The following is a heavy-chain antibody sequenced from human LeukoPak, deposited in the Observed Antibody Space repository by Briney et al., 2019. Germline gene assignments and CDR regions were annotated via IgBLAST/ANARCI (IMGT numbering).Heavy chain of an antibody. J-gene: IGHJ4*02. D-gene: IGHD2-21*01. Sequence: SETLSLTCTVSGGSISNYYWNWIRQPPGKGLEWIGYVSYSGSTNYNPSLKSRVTISLYTSKNQFSLILNSVTAADTAVYYCARESNSKGYFDYWGQGTLVTVSS. V-gene: IGHV4-59*01. CDR3: ARESNSKGYFDY. CDR1: GGSISNYY. CDR2: VSYSGST.